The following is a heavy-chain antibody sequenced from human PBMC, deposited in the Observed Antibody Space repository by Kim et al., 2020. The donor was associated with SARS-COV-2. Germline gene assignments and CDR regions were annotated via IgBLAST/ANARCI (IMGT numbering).Heavy chain of an antibody. D-gene: IGHD3-10*01. CDR2: IRSKAHGGTT. Sequence: GGSLRLSCTASGFNFRDYAMTWFRQAPGKGLEWVGFIRSKAHGGTTEHAASVIGRFTISRDDSKSIAYLQMNSLKPEDTAVYYCTRRYYGDYWGQGTLVTVSS. V-gene: IGHV3-49*03. CDR3: TRRYYGDY. CDR1: GFNFRDYA. J-gene: IGHJ4*02.